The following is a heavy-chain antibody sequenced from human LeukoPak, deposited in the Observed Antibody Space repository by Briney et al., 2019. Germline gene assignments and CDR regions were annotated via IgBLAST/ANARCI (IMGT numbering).Heavy chain of an antibody. CDR1: GGSFSSDS. Sequence: SETLSLTCTVSGGSFSSDSWTWIRQPPGKGLEWIGYVYSSGSTNYNPALRGRVTISVDASKNQFSLSLSPVTAADTAVYYCARHGSIATGAFTHWGQGTLVTVSS. J-gene: IGHJ4*02. CDR2: VYSSGST. CDR3: ARHGSIATGAFTH. D-gene: IGHD6-13*01. V-gene: IGHV4-59*08.